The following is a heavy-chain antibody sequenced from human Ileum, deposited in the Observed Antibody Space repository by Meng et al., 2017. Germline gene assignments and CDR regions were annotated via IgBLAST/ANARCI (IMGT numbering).Heavy chain of an antibody. D-gene: IGHD3-22*01. CDR3: LGRYDSSGYYSLPLDY. CDR1: GFTFSSYS. Sequence: GGSLRLSCAASGFTFSSYSMNWVRQAPGKGLEWVSSISSSSSYIYYADSVKGRFTISRDNAKNSLYLQMNSLRAEDTAVYYCLGRYDSSGYYSLPLDYWGQGTLVTVSS. J-gene: IGHJ4*02. V-gene: IGHV3-21*01. CDR2: ISSSSSYI.